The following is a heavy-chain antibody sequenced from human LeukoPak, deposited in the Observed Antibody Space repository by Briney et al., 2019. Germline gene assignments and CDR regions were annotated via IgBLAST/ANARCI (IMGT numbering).Heavy chain of an antibody. CDR3: ARDRGYFSDY. Sequence: PGGSLRLSCAASGFTFSNYWMHWVRQAPGKGLVWASVIKSDGSTTSYADSVKGRFTISRDNAKNTLYLQMNSLRAEDTAVYYCARDRGYFSDYWGQGALVTVSS. D-gene: IGHD6-13*01. CDR1: GFTFSNYW. CDR2: IKSDGSTT. V-gene: IGHV3-74*01. J-gene: IGHJ4*02.